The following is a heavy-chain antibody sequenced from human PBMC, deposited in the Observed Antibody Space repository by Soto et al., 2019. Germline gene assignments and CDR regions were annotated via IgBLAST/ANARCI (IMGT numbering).Heavy chain of an antibody. D-gene: IGHD1-1*01. CDR3: ARGTTGTTLHYFDY. CDR2: INPSDGGR. V-gene: IGHV1-46*01. Sequence: QVQLVQSGAEVTKPGASMKVSCKASGYAFTSYHIHWVRQAPGQGLEWMGIINPSDGGRDYAQKFRGRITMTRDTSTGTVYMEVGGLRSDDTAVYYCARGTTGTTLHYFDYWGQGTLVTVSA. CDR1: GYAFTSYH. J-gene: IGHJ4*02.